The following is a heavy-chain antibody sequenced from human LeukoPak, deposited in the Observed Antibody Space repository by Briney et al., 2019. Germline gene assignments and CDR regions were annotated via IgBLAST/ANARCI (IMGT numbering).Heavy chain of an antibody. Sequence: RASVNVSCKASGYTFTGYYMHWVRQAPGQGLEWMGWINPNSGGTNYAQKFQGRVTMTRDTSISTAYMELSRLRSDDTAVYYCASGPVYYYGSGSSVWFDPWGQGTLVTVSS. V-gene: IGHV1-2*02. J-gene: IGHJ5*02. CDR3: ASGPVYYYGSGSSVWFDP. CDR2: INPNSGGT. D-gene: IGHD3-10*01. CDR1: GYTFTGYY.